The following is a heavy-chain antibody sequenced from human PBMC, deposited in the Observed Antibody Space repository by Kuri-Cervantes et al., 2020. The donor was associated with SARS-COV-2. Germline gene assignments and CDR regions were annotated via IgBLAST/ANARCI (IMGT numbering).Heavy chain of an antibody. CDR1: GGSFSGYY. CDR3: ARPACLYYYDSSGYCHFQH. CDR2: INHSGST. Sequence: GSLRLSCAVYGGSFSGYYWSWIRQPPGKGLEWIGEINHSGSTNYNPSLKSRVTISVDTSKNQFSLKLSSVTTADTAVYCCARPACLYYYDSSGYCHFQHWGQGTLVTVSS. D-gene: IGHD3-22*01. V-gene: IGHV4-34*01. J-gene: IGHJ1*01.